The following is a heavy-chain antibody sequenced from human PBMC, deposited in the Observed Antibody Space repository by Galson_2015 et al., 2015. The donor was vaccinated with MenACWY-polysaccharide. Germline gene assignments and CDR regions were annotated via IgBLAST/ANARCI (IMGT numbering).Heavy chain of an antibody. Sequence: SLRLSCAASGFTFDDYAMHWVRHAPGEGLEWVSGISWNSGSIGYADSVKGRFTITRDNGKNFLYLQMNSLRVEDTALYYCAKDAYHYGMDVWGQGTTVTVS. J-gene: IGHJ6*02. V-gene: IGHV3-9*01. CDR1: GFTFDDYA. CDR3: AKDAYHYGMDV. CDR2: ISWNSGSI.